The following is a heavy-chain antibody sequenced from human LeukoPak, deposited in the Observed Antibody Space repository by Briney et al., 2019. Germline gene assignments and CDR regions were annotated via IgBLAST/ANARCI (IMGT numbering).Heavy chain of an antibody. V-gene: IGHV1-2*04. D-gene: IGHD6-13*01. CDR2: INPNSGGT. J-gene: IGHJ4*02. CDR1: GYTFTSYD. Sequence: ASVKVSCKASGYTFTSYDINWVRQAPGQGLEWMGWINPNSGGTNYAQKFQGWVTMTRDTSISTAYMELSRLRSDDTAVYYCARAKQQLVLFDYWGQGTLVTVSS. CDR3: ARAKQQLVLFDY.